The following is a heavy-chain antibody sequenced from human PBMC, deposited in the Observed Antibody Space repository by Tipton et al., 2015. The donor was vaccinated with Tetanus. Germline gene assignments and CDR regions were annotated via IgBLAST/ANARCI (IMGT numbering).Heavy chain of an antibody. V-gene: IGHV3-30*04. D-gene: IGHD7-27*01. CDR2: TSHDGSNR. CDR1: GFTFDTYT. J-gene: IGHJ6*02. CDR3: ARGQATWDPDDYYYGMDV. Sequence: SLRLSCTASGFTFDTYTMHWVRQAPGKGLEWVAVTSHDGSNRHYADSVKGRFTVSRDNSKNTLYLQMNSLRADETAVFYCARGQATWDPDDYYYGMDVWGLGTTVTVSS.